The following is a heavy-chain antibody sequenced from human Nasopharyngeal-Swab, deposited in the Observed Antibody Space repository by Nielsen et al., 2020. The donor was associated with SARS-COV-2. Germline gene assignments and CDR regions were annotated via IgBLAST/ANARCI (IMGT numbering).Heavy chain of an antibody. V-gene: IGHV3-23*01. Sequence: VRQAPGKGLEWVSAISGSGGSTYYADSVKGRFTISRDNSKNTLYLQINSLRAEDTAVYYCAKDRNDYIWGSYRLTFDYWGQGTLVTVSS. J-gene: IGHJ4*02. CDR3: AKDRNDYIWGSYRLTFDY. CDR2: ISGSGGST. D-gene: IGHD3-16*02.